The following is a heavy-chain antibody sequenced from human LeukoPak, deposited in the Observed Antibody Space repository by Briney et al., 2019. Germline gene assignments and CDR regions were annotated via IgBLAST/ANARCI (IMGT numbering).Heavy chain of an antibody. CDR2: IIPIFGTA. J-gene: IGHJ6*04. CDR1: GGTFSSYA. D-gene: IGHD3-10*01. CDR3: ARGSYYGSGIPATHYGMDV. Sequence: SVKVSCKASGGTFSSYAISWARQAPGQGLEWMGGIIPIFGTANYAQKFQGRVTITADESTSTAYTELSSLRSEDTAVYYCARGSYYGSGIPATHYGMDVWGKGTTVTVSS. V-gene: IGHV1-69*13.